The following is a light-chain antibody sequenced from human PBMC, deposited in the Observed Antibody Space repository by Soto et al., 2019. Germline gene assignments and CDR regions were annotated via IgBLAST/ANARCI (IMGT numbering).Light chain of an antibody. CDR3: QHGHTFPLT. CDR1: QDISHC. CDR2: SAT. V-gene: IGKV1-12*01. Sequence: DIQMTQSPSSVSASVGDRVTITCRASQDISHCLAWHQQKPGEAPKLLIYSATTLHSGVPSRFSGSGSGTDFTLTISSLQPEDFATDYCQHGHTFPLTFGGGTRVEIK. J-gene: IGKJ4*01.